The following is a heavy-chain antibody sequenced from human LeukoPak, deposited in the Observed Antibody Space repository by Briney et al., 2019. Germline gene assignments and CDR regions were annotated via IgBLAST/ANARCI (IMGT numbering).Heavy chain of an antibody. CDR1: GVSFSTYY. CDR2: INHRGDT. V-gene: IGHV4-34*01. J-gene: IGHJ4*03. Sequence: PSETLSLTCAVYGVSFSTYYWSWIRQSPGKGLEWIAEINHRGDTNYNPSVKSRVTISVDTSKNQSSLKVSSLTAADTAVYYCARGPTISETGYFDYWGQGTLVTVSS. CDR3: ARGPTISETGYFDY. D-gene: IGHD1-1*01.